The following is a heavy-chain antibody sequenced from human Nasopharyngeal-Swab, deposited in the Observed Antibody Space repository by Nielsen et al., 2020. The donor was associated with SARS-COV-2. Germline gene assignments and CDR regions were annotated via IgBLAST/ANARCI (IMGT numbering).Heavy chain of an antibody. CDR3: ARGGLRGDAFDI. CDR1: GFTFSSYA. V-gene: IGHV3-13*01. CDR2: IGTVGDT. D-gene: IGHD3-10*01. J-gene: IGHJ3*02. Sequence: GESLKISCAASGFTFSSYAMHWVRQVTGKGLEWVSVIGTVGDTYYPGSVKGRFTISRENANNSLYLQMNSLRAGDTAVYYCARGGLRGDAFDIWGQGTMVTVSS.